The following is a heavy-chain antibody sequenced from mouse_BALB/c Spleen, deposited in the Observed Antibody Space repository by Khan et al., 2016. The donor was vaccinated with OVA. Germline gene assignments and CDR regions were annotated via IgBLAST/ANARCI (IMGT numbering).Heavy chain of an antibody. CDR2: INPNNDDT. CDR1: GYTFTTYV. Sequence: VQLQQSGPELVKPGASVKMSCKASGYTFTTYVIHWVKQKPGQGLEWIGYINPNNDDTTYNEKFKDKATLTSDKSSNTAYMEFSSLTSEASAVYYCARGLVLLRGALVCWGQGTPVTVSS. V-gene: IGHV1S136*01. J-gene: IGHJ4*01. D-gene: IGHD1-1*01. CDR3: ARGLVLLRGALVC.